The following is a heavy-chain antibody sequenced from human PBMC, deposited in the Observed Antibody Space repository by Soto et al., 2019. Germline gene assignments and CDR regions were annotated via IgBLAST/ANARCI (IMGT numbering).Heavy chain of an antibody. CDR2: INHSGST. Sequence: PSETLSLTCAVYGGSFSGYYWSWIRQPPGKGLEWIGEINHSGSTNYNPSLKSRVTISVDTSKNQFSLKLSSVTAADTAVYYCARGWYDSIGYYYVYYYGMDVWGQGTTVPVSS. D-gene: IGHD3-22*01. CDR1: GGSFSGYY. J-gene: IGHJ6*02. CDR3: ARGWYDSIGYYYVYYYGMDV. V-gene: IGHV4-34*01.